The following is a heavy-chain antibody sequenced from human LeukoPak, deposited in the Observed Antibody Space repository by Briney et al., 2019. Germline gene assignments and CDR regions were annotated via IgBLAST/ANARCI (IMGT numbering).Heavy chain of an antibody. Sequence: SETLSLTCTVSGGSISSSSYYWGWIRQPPGKGLEWIGSIYYSGSTYYNPSLKSRVTISVDTSKNQFSLKLSSVTAADTAVYYCALGYYDILTGYSETYFDYWGQGTLVTVSS. CDR2: IYYSGST. D-gene: IGHD3-9*01. J-gene: IGHJ4*02. CDR1: GGSISSSSYY. V-gene: IGHV4-39*07. CDR3: ALGYYDILTGYSETYFDY.